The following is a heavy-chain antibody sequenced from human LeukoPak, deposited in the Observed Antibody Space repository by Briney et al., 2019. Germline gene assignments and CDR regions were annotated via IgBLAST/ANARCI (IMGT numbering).Heavy chain of an antibody. CDR2: ISGSGGST. Sequence: PGGFLRLSCAASGFTFSSYAMSWVRQAPGKGLEWVSAISGSGGSTYYADSVKGRFTISRDNSKNTLYLQMNSLRAEDTAVYYCAKWDDLVVAATPCGMDVWGQGTTVTVSS. J-gene: IGHJ6*02. V-gene: IGHV3-23*01. D-gene: IGHD2-15*01. CDR3: AKWDDLVVAATPCGMDV. CDR1: GFTFSSYA.